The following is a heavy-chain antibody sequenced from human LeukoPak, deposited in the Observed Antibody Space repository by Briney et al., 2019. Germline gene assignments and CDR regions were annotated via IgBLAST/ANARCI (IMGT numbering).Heavy chain of an antibody. V-gene: IGHV4-61*10. Sequence: SETLSLTCTVAGGSISSGSYYWSWIRQPAGKGLEWIGEIYHSGSSNYNPSLKSRVTIDKSKNQFSLRLSSVTAADTAVYYCARWAVAGYYYYGMDVWGQGTTVTVSS. CDR3: ARWAVAGYYYYGMDV. CDR1: GGSISSGSYY. D-gene: IGHD6-19*01. J-gene: IGHJ6*02. CDR2: IYHSGSS.